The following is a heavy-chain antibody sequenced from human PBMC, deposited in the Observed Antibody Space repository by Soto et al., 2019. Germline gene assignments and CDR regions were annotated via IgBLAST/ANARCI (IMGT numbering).Heavy chain of an antibody. J-gene: IGHJ6*02. CDR1: VVTLRRNT. D-gene: IGHD3-3*02. CDR2: ITSSGSYV. Sequence: GSLRLSGVTSVVTLRRNTMDWVRQAPGKGLEWVASITSSGSYVYYADSVKGRFSASRDNAKNSLSLQMDSLRPDDTAIYFCVKDEGIDAMDVWGQGTTVTVSS. CDR3: VKDEGIDAMDV. V-gene: IGHV3-21*01.